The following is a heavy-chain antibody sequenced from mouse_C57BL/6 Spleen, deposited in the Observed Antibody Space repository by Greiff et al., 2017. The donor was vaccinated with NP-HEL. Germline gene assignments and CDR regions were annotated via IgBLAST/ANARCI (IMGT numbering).Heavy chain of an antibody. D-gene: IGHD1-1*01. Sequence: QVQLQQPGAELVKPGASVKLSCKASGYTFTSYWITWVKQRPGQGLEWIGDIYPGSGSTNYNEKFRSKATLTVDTSSSTAYMQLSSLTSEDSAVYYCARPYYCSSYLDYWGQGTTLTVSS. CDR3: ARPYYCSSYLDY. V-gene: IGHV1-55*01. J-gene: IGHJ2*01. CDR2: IYPGSGST. CDR1: GYTFTSYW.